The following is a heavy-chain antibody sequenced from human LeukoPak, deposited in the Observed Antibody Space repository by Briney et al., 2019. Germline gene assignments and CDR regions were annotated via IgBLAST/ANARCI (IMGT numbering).Heavy chain of an antibody. CDR3: ATERDLTGYCDAFDI. CDR2: FDPEDGET. CDR1: GYSLTELS. J-gene: IGHJ3*02. Sequence: ASVKVSCKVSGYSLTELSMHWVRQAPGKGLEWMGGFDPEDGETIYAQKFQGRVTMTEDTSTDTAYMELSSLRSEDTAVYYCATERDLTGYCDAFDIWGQGTMVTVSS. D-gene: IGHD3-9*01. V-gene: IGHV1-24*01.